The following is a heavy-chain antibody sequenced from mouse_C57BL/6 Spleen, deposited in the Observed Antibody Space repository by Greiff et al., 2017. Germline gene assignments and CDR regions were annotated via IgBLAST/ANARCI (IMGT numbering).Heavy chain of an antibody. CDR1: GYTFTSYW. Sequence: VQLQQPGTELVKPGASVKLSCKASGYTFTSYWMHWVKQRPGQGLEWIGNINPSNGGTNYNEKFKSKATLTVDKSSSTAYMQLSSLTSEDSAVYYCARSDYGSPYAMDYWGQGTSVTVSS. J-gene: IGHJ4*01. V-gene: IGHV1-53*01. CDR2: INPSNGGT. CDR3: ARSDYGSPYAMDY. D-gene: IGHD1-1*01.